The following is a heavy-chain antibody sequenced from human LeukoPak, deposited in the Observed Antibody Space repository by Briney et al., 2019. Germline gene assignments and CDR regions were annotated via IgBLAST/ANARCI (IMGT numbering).Heavy chain of an antibody. CDR3: ARDKGITGRADY. V-gene: IGHV3-21*01. CDR1: GFTFSNYS. Sequence: PGGSLRLSCAASGFTFSNYSMNWVRQAPGKGLEWVSSISSSSSYIYYADSVKGRFTISRDNAKNSLYLQMNSLRAEDTAVYYCARDKGITGRADYWGQGTLVTVSS. CDR2: ISSSSSYI. D-gene: IGHD1-20*01. J-gene: IGHJ4*02.